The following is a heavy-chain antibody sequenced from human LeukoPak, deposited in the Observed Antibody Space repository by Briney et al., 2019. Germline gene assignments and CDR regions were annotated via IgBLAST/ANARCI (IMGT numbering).Heavy chain of an antibody. J-gene: IGHJ4*02. CDR2: ISASGSVT. V-gene: IGHV3-23*01. CDR3: AKAHGEDPRTYDY. CDR1: GFTFSSYA. D-gene: IGHD3-10*01. Sequence: GGSLRLSCAASGFTFSSYAMSWVRQAPGKGLEWVSAISASGSVTYYADSVKGRFTISRDNSKSTLYLQMNSLRAEDTAIYYCAKAHGEDPRTYDYWGQGTLVTASS.